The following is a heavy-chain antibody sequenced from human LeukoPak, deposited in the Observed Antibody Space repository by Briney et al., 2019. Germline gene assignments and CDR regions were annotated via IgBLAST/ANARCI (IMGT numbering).Heavy chain of an antibody. CDR1: GFTFSNHA. CDR2: RGSDGTP. CDR3: ASRTWVGAGYYAFDI. D-gene: IGHD1-26*01. Sequence: GGSLRLSCAASGFTFSNHAVSWVRQAPGKGLEWVSARGSDGTPYYTDSLKGRFTISGDNSKNTVCLQLSSLRLEDAAVYYCASRTWVGAGYYAFDIWGQGTMVTVSS. V-gene: IGHV3-23*01. J-gene: IGHJ3*02.